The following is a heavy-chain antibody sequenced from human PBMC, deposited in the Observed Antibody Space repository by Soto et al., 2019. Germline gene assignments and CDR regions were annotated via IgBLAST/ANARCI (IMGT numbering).Heavy chain of an antibody. J-gene: IGHJ5*02. Sequence: LRLSCSASGFTFSIYAMHWVRQAPGKGLEYVSAVSTNGGTSYYADSVKGRFTISRDNSRNTLYLQMNSLRPEDTAVYYCVKDRAPRDGYKTQPGSWGLGTLVTVSS. CDR3: VKDRAPRDGYKTQPGS. CDR1: GFTFSIYA. V-gene: IGHV3-64D*06. CDR2: VSTNGGTS. D-gene: IGHD5-12*01.